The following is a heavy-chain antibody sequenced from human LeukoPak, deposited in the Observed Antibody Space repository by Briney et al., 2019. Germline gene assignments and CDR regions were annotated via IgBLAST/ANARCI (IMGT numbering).Heavy chain of an antibody. CDR3: ARDTDSSSWQYYFDY. D-gene: IGHD6-13*01. V-gene: IGHV3-30*04. Sequence: RRSLRLSCTVSGFTFSRYAMHWVRQAPGKGLEWVAVISTDGRDKYFADPVEGRFTISRDNSKNTLYLQMNSLRAEDTAVYYCARDTDSSSWQYYFDYWGQGTLVTVSS. J-gene: IGHJ4*02. CDR2: ISTDGRDK. CDR1: GFTFSRYA.